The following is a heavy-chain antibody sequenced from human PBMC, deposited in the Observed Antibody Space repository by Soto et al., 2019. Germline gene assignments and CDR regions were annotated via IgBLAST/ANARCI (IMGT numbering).Heavy chain of an antibody. V-gene: IGHV3-23*01. CDR2: ISGSGDHT. Sequence: GGSLRLSCVASEFTFGIYAMSWVRQAPGKGLEWVSSISGSGDHTYISDSVKGRFAISRDNSRNTLYLQMNSLRDDDTAVYYCGRHLEWELKTPTRYYYGLDVWGQGTTVTVSS. CDR1: EFTFGIYA. CDR3: GRHLEWELKTPTRYYYGLDV. D-gene: IGHD3-10*01. J-gene: IGHJ6*02.